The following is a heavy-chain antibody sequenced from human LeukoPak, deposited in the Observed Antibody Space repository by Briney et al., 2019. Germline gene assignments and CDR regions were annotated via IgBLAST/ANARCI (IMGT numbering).Heavy chain of an antibody. CDR1: GFTFSSFE. J-gene: IGHJ4*02. Sequence: GGSLRLSCAASGFTFSSFEMSWVRQAPGKGREWVSAISGSGGSAYYADSVKGRFNISRDNCRNSLSLQMNSLRAEATALYYCAKTGYSSGWYRLWDYWGQGTLVTVSS. D-gene: IGHD6-19*01. V-gene: IGHV3-23*01. CDR2: ISGSGGSA. CDR3: AKTGYSSGWYRLWDY.